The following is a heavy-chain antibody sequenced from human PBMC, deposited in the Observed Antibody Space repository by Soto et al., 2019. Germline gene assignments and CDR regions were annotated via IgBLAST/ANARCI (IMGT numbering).Heavy chain of an antibody. CDR2: IKQDGSEK. D-gene: IGHD3-10*01. Sequence: GGSLRLSCAASGFTFSSYWMSWVRQAPGKGLEWVANIKQDGSEKYYVDSVKGRFTISRDNAKNSLYLQMNSLRAEDTAVYYCARDRYGSGSYPPLFLDYWGQGTLVTVSS. J-gene: IGHJ4*02. CDR3: ARDRYGSGSYPPLFLDY. V-gene: IGHV3-7*01. CDR1: GFTFSSYW.